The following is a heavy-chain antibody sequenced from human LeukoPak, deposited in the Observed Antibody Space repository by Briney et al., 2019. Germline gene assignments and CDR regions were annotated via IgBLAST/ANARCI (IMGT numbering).Heavy chain of an antibody. CDR2: LYYSGST. J-gene: IGHJ5*01. CDR1: GGSISSRSNY. CDR3: ARVDTDSRKFFDS. D-gene: IGHD6-13*01. V-gene: IGHV4-39*01. Sequence: PSETLSLTCTVSGGSISSRSNYWGWIRQPPGKGLEWIGSLYYSGSTYYNPSLKSRVTISVDTSKNQLSLKLSSVTAADTAVYYCARVDTDSRKFFDSWGQGTLVTVSS.